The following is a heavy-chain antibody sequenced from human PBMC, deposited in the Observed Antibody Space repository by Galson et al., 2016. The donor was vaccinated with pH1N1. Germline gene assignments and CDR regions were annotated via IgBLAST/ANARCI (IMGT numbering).Heavy chain of an antibody. J-gene: IGHJ2*01. Sequence: SVKVSCKASGGTFSSYGINWVRQAPGQGLEWMEGIIPIFGTAKYAQNFQGRVMITADESTTTAYMELSSLRSEDTAVYFCAREDYYDTDLSDWYFDLWGRGTLLTVSS. CDR1: GGTFSSYG. CDR2: IIPIFGTA. CDR3: AREDYYDTDLSDWYFDL. D-gene: IGHD3-22*01. V-gene: IGHV1-69*13.